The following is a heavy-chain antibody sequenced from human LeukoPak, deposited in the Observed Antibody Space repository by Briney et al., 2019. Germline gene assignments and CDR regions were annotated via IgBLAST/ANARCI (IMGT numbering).Heavy chain of an antibody. D-gene: IGHD4-17*01. CDR2: IHSGDSDS. CDR1: GYSFSSCW. J-gene: IGHJ3*02. Sequence: GESLKISCRGSGYSFSSCWFGWVRQMPGEGVEWMGIIHSGDSDSRYTPSFQGQVTISTDNTINTPYLQRNSLKASDTAIYYCARENIPETTTSACDIWGQGTMVTVS. V-gene: IGHV5-51*01. CDR3: ARENIPETTTSACDI.